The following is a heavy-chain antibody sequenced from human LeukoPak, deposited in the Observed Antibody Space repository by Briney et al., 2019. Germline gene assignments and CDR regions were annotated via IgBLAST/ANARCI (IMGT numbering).Heavy chain of an antibody. J-gene: IGHJ3*02. V-gene: IGHV4-39*01. Sequence: SETLSLTCTVSGGSISSSSYYWGWIRQPPGKGLEWIGSIYYSGSTYYNPSLKSRVTISVDTSKNQFSLKLSSVTAADTAVYYCARGCSSTSCPHYGAFDIWGQGTMVTVSS. CDR3: ARGCSSTSCPHYGAFDI. CDR1: GGSISSSSYY. CDR2: IYYSGST. D-gene: IGHD2-2*01.